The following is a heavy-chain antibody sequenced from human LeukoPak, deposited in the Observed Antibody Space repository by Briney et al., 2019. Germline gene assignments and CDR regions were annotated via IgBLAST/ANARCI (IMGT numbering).Heavy chain of an antibody. J-gene: IGHJ4*02. CDR1: GGSISSGDYY. V-gene: IGHV4-30-4*01. D-gene: IGHD2-15*01. Sequence: PSETLSLTCTVSGGSISSGDYYWSWIRQPPGKGLEWIGYIYYSGSTYYNPSLKSRVTISVDTSKNQFSLKLSSVTAADTAVYYCARDLVVVAASAIDNWGQGTLVTVSS. CDR2: IYYSGST. CDR3: ARDLVVVAASAIDN.